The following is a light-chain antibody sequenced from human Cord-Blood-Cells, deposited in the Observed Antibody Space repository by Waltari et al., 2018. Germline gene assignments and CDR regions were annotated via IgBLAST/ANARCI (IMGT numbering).Light chain of an antibody. CDR3: SAWDSSLSVWV. CDR1: SNNVGNQG. Sequence: QAGLTQPPSVSKGLRQTATLTCTGNSNNVGNQGAAWLQQHQGHPPKPLSYMNNNRTSGISAGLSESRSGNTASLTITGLQPEDEADYYCSAWDSSLSVWVFGGGTKLTVL. CDR2: MNN. J-gene: IGLJ3*02. V-gene: IGLV10-54*01.